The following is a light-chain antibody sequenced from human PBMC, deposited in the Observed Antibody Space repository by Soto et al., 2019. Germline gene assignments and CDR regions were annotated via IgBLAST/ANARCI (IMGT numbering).Light chain of an antibody. CDR2: DTS. CDR1: QSVSIH. J-gene: IGKJ1*01. V-gene: IGKV3-15*01. Sequence: ETVMTQSPGTLSVSLGERATLSCRASQSVSIHLAWYQQKPGQAPRLLIYDTSTRATGIPARFSGSGSGTEFTLTISRLKYEHFAVYYCQQYSNWTPITFGQGTKVDI. CDR3: QQYSNWTPIT.